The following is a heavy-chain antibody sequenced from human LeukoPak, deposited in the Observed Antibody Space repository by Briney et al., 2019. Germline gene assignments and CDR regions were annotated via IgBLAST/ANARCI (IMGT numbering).Heavy chain of an antibody. J-gene: IGHJ4*02. CDR2: IYYSGST. D-gene: IGHD4-23*01. CDR3: ARDYGGRFDY. V-gene: IGHV4-59*12. CDR1: GGSISSYY. Sequence: SETLSLTCTVSGGSISSYYWSWIQQPPGKGLEWIGYIYYSGSTNYNPSLKSRVTISVDTSKNQFSLKLSSVTAADTAVYYCARDYGGRFDYWGQGILVTVSS.